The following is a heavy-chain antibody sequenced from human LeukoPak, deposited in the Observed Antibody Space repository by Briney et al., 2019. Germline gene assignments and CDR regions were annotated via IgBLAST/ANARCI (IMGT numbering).Heavy chain of an antibody. Sequence: GGSLRLSRATSGFTFSSYTMRWVRQAPGKGLEWVSSISSGSGYLKYADSVKGRFTISRDNAENSVFLQMSSLRVDDTALYSCVRRWFHFWGQGTPVPVPS. CDR3: VRRWFHF. CDR2: ISSGSGYL. CDR1: GFTFSSYT. V-gene: IGHV3-21*01. J-gene: IGHJ5*01.